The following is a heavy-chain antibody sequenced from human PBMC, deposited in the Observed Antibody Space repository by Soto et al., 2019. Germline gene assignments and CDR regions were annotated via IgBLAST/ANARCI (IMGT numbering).Heavy chain of an antibody. V-gene: IGHV3-23*01. D-gene: IGHD2-15*01. CDR3: AKEIMAAAYAKTSAFDL. CDR1: GFTFSSFA. J-gene: IGHJ4*02. Sequence: ERQLLESGGGLVQPGGSRRLSCVASGFTFSSFAMGWVRQSPGTGLEWVAGVDGSGYDTSFAASVNGRFTISRDNSENTLFMHKTNLRAEDTARYYCAKEIMAAAYAKTSAFDLWGPGTVVSVS. CDR2: VDGSGYDT.